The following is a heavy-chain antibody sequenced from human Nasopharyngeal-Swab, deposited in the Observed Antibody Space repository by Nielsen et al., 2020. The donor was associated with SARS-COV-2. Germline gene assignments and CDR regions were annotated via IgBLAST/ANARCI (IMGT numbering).Heavy chain of an antibody. Sequence: RQAPGKGLEWIGSIYYSGSTYYNPSLKSRVTISVDTSENQFSLKLSSVTAADTAVYYCARDRGRGYSYGSFHYWGQGTLVTVSS. D-gene: IGHD5-18*01. J-gene: IGHJ4*02. CDR3: ARDRGRGYSYGSFHY. V-gene: IGHV4-39*07. CDR2: IYYSGST.